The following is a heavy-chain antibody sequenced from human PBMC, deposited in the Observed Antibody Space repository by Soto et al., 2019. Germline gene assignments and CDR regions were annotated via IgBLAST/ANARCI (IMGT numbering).Heavy chain of an antibody. D-gene: IGHD3-10*01. J-gene: IGHJ5*02. V-gene: IGHV3-23*01. Sequence: EVQLLESGGGLVQPGGSLRLSCAASGFTFSSYAMSWVRQAPGKGLEWVSAISGSGGSTYYADSVKGRFTISRDNSKNTLYLQMNSLRAEDTAVYYCARVMVRGVIIIGWFDPWGQGTLVTVSS. CDR2: ISGSGGST. CDR3: ARVMVRGVIIIGWFDP. CDR1: GFTFSSYA.